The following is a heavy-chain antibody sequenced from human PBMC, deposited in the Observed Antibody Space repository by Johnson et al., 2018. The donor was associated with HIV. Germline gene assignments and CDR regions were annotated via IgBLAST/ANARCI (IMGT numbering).Heavy chain of an antibody. J-gene: IGHJ3*02. CDR2: INWNGGST. V-gene: IGHV3-20*04. CDR1: GFTFSSYA. D-gene: IGHD1-7*01. Sequence: VQLVESGGGVVQPGGSLRLSCVASGFTFSSYAMHWVRQAPGKGLEWVSGINWNGGSTGYADSVKGRFTLSRDNAKNSLYLQMNSLRAEDTAFYYCARVRLELGDAFDIWGQGTMVTVSS. CDR3: ARVRLELGDAFDI.